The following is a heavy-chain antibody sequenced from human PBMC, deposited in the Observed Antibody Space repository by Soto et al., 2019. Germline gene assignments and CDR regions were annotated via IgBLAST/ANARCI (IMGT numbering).Heavy chain of an antibody. Sequence: GGSLRLSCAASGFTFSSYAMHRVRQAPGKGLEWVAVISYDGSNKYYADSVKGRFTISRDKSKNTLYLQMNSLRAEDTAVYYCARGGGSHSSSFDYWGQGTLVTVSS. D-gene: IGHD1-26*01. V-gene: IGHV3-30-3*01. CDR1: GFTFSSYA. CDR3: ARGGGSHSSSFDY. J-gene: IGHJ4*02. CDR2: ISYDGSNK.